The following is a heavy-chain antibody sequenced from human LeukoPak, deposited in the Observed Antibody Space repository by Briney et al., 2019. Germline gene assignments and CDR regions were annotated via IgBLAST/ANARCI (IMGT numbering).Heavy chain of an antibody. Sequence: GGSLRLSCAASGFSVSSNYMSWARQAPGKGLEWVSLIYSGGSTYYADSVKGRFTVSRDNSKNTLYLQMNSLRVEDTAVYYCARGPRYDSSGYPLDYWGQGALVTVSS. CDR1: GFSVSSNY. D-gene: IGHD3-22*01. J-gene: IGHJ4*02. V-gene: IGHV3-53*01. CDR3: ARGPRYDSSGYPLDY. CDR2: IYSGGST.